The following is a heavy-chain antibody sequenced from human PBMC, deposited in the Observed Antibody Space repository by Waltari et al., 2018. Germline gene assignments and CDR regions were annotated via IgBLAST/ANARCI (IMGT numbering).Heavy chain of an antibody. CDR3: AIAQDCSGGSCWGSWFDP. CDR1: GGSISSYY. V-gene: IGHV4-59*01. D-gene: IGHD2-15*01. Sequence: QVQLQESGPGLVKPSETLSLTCTVSGGSISSYYWSWIRQPPGKGLEWIGYIDYSGSTNYNPTLKSRVTISVDTSKNQFSLKLSSVTAADTAVYYCAIAQDCSGGSCWGSWFDPWGQGTLVTVSS. J-gene: IGHJ5*02. CDR2: IDYSGST.